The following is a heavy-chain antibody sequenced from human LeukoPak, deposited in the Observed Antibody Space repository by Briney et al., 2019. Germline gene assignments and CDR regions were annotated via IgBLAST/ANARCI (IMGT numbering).Heavy chain of an antibody. CDR1: GFTFITYA. D-gene: IGHD3-16*01. V-gene: IGHV3-23*01. CDR3: TRRGNRWGDS. J-gene: IGHJ4*02. Sequence: GGSLRLSCAASGFTFITYAMSWVRQALGEGLERVSAIRGSGTSTYYADSVGDRFTTSRDHTKRLLFQQMNSLTVKDTALHYCTRRGNRWGDSWGQGALVTASS. CDR2: IRGSGTST.